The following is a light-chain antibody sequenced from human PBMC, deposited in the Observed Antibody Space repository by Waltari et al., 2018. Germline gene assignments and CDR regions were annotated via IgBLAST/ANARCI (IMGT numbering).Light chain of an antibody. CDR3: LQHNLYPLT. Sequence: DIQMTQSPSSLSASVGDRVTITCRASQGISNDLGGYQQKPGQAPRRLIFSASSLQSGIPSRFSGSGSGTEFTLTISSLQPEDFATYYCLQHNLYPLTFGQGTRVEIK. CDR1: QGISND. J-gene: IGKJ1*01. V-gene: IGKV1-17*01. CDR2: SAS.